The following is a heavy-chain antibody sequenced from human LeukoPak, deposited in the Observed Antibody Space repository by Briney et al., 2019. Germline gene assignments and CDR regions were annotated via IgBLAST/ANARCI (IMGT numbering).Heavy chain of an antibody. Sequence: SGGSLRLSCAASGFTFSEYHMSWVRQAPGKGLEWISYISSTGSNAYYAASLKGRFTISRDNAKNLVYLEMNSLRVEDTAVYFCSRTFAWYRAIDYWGQGTLVTVSS. J-gene: IGHJ4*02. V-gene: IGHV3-11*01. CDR1: GFTFSEYH. D-gene: IGHD3-9*01. CDR3: SRTFAWYRAIDY. CDR2: ISSTGSNA.